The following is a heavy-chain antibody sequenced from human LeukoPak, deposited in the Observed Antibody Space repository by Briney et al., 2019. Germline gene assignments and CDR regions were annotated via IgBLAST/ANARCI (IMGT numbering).Heavy chain of an antibody. V-gene: IGHV4-59*01. CDR2: IYYSGST. CDR1: GGSISSYY. Sequence: SETLPLTCTVSGGSISSYYWSWIRQPPGKGLEWIGYIYYSGSTNYNPSLKSRVTISVDTSKNQFSLKLSSVTAADTAVYYCARSNHAAGSGFDYWGQGTLVTVSS. CDR3: ARSNHAAGSGFDY. D-gene: IGHD6-13*01. J-gene: IGHJ4*02.